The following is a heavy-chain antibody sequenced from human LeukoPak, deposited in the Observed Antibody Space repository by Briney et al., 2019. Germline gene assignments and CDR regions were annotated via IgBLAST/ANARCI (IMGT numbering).Heavy chain of an antibody. J-gene: IGHJ6*02. Sequence: GGSLRLSCAASGFTFSGSAMHWVRQASGKGLEWVGRIRSRANSYATAYAASVKGRFTISRDDSKNTAYLQMNSLKTEDTAVYYCTIRMIFGAVSYYYYGMDVWGQGTTVTVSS. D-gene: IGHD3-3*01. CDR2: IRSRANSYAT. V-gene: IGHV3-73*01. CDR1: GFTFSGSA. CDR3: TIRMIFGAVSYYYYGMDV.